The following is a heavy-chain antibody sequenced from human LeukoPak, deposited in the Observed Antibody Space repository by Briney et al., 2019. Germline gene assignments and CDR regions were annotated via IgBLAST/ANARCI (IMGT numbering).Heavy chain of an antibody. CDR1: GFTFSNYW. D-gene: IGHD1-7*01. Sequence: GGSLRLSCAASGFTFSNYWMHWVRQAPGKGLVWVSRINSDGSSTNYADSVKGRFTISRDNPKNSLYLQVNSLRAEDTAVYYCARPTGTSSLSSSFLHWGQGTLVTVSS. V-gene: IGHV3-74*01. J-gene: IGHJ1*01. CDR2: INSDGSST. CDR3: ARPTGTSSLSSSFLH.